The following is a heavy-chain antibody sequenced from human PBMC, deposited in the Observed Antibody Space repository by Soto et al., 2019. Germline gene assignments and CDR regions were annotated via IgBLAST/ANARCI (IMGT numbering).Heavy chain of an antibody. J-gene: IGHJ4*02. D-gene: IGHD1-26*01. V-gene: IGHV4-31*03. CDR1: GGSISSGGSICSGGHY. Sequence: PWETLSLTCTVPGGSISSGGSICSGGHYWTWIRQHPGKGLEWIAYIYYTGNTYYNPSLKSRVTISVDTSKNQFSLKLSSVTAADTAVYYCARLRDSYNHVNSDYWGPGTLVTVSS. CDR3: ARLRDSYNHVNSDY. CDR2: IYYTGNT.